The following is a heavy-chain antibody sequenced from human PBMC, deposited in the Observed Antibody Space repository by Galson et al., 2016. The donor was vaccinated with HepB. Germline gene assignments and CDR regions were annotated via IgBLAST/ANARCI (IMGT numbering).Heavy chain of an antibody. CDR2: IKRKPNNYAT. CDR3: SRTFDASAYFFPDFDN. J-gene: IGHJ4*02. Sequence: SLRLSCAASGFTFSDTAMHWVRQASGKGLEWVGLIKRKPNNYATVYGASVTGRFTISRDDSKNMAYLQMDSLKTEDTAVYYCSRTFDASAYFFPDFDNWGQGTLVTVSS. V-gene: IGHV3-73*01. D-gene: IGHD3-22*01. CDR1: GFTFSDTA.